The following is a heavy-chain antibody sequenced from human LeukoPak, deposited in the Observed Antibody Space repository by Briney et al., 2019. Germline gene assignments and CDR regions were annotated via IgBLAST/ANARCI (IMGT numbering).Heavy chain of an antibody. CDR3: AKDSGYDFFVDYFDY. CDR1: GFTFSGYA. V-gene: IGHV3-23*01. D-gene: IGHD5-12*01. Sequence: GGSLRLSCAASGFTFSGYAMSWVRQAPGKGLEWVSTFSGGGDHTCYADSVKGRFTISRDKSKDTLHLQMNSLRVEDTAVYYCAKDSGYDFFVDYFDYWGQGTLVIVSS. J-gene: IGHJ4*02. CDR2: FSGGGDHT.